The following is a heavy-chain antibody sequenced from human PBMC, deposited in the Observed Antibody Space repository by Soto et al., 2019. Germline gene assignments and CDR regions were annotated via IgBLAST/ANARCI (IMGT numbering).Heavy chain of an antibody. V-gene: IGHV2-5*02. CDR2: IYWDDDK. D-gene: IGHD2-15*01. J-gene: IGHJ5*02. Sequence: SGPTLVNPTQTLTLTCTFSGFSLSISGVGVGWIRQPPGKALEWLALIYWDDDKRYSPSLKSRLTITKDTSKNQVVLTMTNMDPVDTATFYCAHRGVVAATYINWFDPWGQGTLVTVSS. CDR3: AHRGVVAATYINWFDP. CDR1: GFSLSISGVG.